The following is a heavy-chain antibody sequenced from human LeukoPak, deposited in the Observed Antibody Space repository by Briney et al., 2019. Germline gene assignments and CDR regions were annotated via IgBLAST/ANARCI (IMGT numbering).Heavy chain of an antibody. CDR1: GFTFSSYG. CDR3: AKLLGSSSSQTY. Sequence: PGGSLRLSCAASGFTFSSYGMHWVRQAPGKGLEWVAVISYDGSNKYYADSVKGRFTISRDNSKNTLYLQMNSLRAEDTAVYYCAKLLGSSSSQTYWGQGTLVTVSS. D-gene: IGHD6-6*01. CDR2: ISYDGSNK. V-gene: IGHV3-30*18. J-gene: IGHJ4*02.